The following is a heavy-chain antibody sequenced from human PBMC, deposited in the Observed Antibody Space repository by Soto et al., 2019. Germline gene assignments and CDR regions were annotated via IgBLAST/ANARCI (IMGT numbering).Heavy chain of an antibody. J-gene: IGHJ5*02. CDR2: MNGDGTYI. Sequence: EVQLVESGGALVQPGGSLRLSCAVSGFTFGPWWMHWVRQVPGKGLVWVSRMNGDGTYITYGDFAKGRFTISRDNAKKTLFLQMNSLRAEDTAVYYCVRENYFGLDRWGQGTLVTVSS. V-gene: IGHV3-74*01. CDR3: VRENYFGLDR. D-gene: IGHD1-7*01. CDR1: GFTFGPWW.